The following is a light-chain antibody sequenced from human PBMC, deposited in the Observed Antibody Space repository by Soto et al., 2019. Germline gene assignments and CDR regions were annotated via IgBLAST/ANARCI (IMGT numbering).Light chain of an antibody. CDR2: AAS. Sequence: EIVLTQSPGALSVAPGETVSLSCRASEAINNNFAAWYQQRPGQVPRLLMYAASIRVSGVPDRISGRRSGTGFILNIARVEPEDSAVYVCQQYHLSPLTFGGGT. CDR3: QQYHLSPLT. J-gene: IGKJ4*01. V-gene: IGKV3-20*01. CDR1: EAINNNF.